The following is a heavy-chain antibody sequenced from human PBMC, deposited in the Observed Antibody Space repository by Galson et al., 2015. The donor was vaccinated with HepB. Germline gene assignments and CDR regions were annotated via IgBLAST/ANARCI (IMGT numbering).Heavy chain of an antibody. CDR2: IYPGDSDT. CDR1: GYSFTSYW. V-gene: IGHV5-51*01. Sequence: SGAEVKKPGESLKISCKGSGYSFTSYWIGWVRQMPGKGLEWMGIIYPGDSDTRYSPSFQGQVTISADKSISTAYLQWSSLKASDTAMYYCARHKGPVDYGDYPRYFDYWGQGTLVTVSS. D-gene: IGHD4-17*01. CDR3: ARHKGPVDYGDYPRYFDY. J-gene: IGHJ4*02.